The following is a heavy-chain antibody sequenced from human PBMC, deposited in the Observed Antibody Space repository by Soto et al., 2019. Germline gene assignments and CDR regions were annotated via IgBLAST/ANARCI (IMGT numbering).Heavy chain of an antibody. J-gene: IGHJ3*02. CDR1: GGTFSSYA. Sequence: QVQLVQSGAEVKKPGSSVKVSCKASGGTFSSYAISWVRQAPGQGLEWMGGIIPIFGTANYAQKFQGRVTITADKSTSTAYMELSSLRSEDTAVYYCAGGFIVVVPAAIPGAFDIWGQGTMVTVSS. D-gene: IGHD2-2*01. V-gene: IGHV1-69*06. CDR2: IIPIFGTA. CDR3: AGGFIVVVPAAIPGAFDI.